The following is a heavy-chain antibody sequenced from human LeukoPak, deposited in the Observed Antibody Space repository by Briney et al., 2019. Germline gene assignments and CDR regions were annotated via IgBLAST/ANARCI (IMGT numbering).Heavy chain of an antibody. J-gene: IGHJ3*02. V-gene: IGHV1-24*01. Sequence: ASVKVSCKVSGYTLTELSMHWVRQAPGKGLEWMGGFDPEDGETIYAQKFQGRVTMTEDTSTDTAYMELSSLRSEDTAVYYCATSGWFGELKEYDAFDIWGQGTMVTVSS. CDR2: FDPEDGET. CDR3: ATSGWFGELKEYDAFDI. CDR1: GYTLTELS. D-gene: IGHD3-10*01.